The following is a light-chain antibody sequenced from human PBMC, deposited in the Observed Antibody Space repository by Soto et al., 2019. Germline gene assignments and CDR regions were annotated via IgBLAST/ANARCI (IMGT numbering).Light chain of an antibody. Sequence: ETVLTQSPGSLSLSPGERATLSCRASQSVNSMFLAWYQQKPGQSPRLLIYGASNRATGTPARFSGSGSGTDFTLTISRLEPEDFAVYYCQQYGSALTWTFGQGTKVEIK. V-gene: IGKV3-20*01. CDR3: QQYGSALTWT. J-gene: IGKJ1*01. CDR1: QSVNSMF. CDR2: GAS.